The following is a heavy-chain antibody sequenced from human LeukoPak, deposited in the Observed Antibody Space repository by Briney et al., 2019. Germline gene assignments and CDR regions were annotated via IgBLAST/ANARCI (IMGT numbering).Heavy chain of an antibody. V-gene: IGHV3-21*04. Sequence: GGSLRLSCAASGFTFSSYTMNWVRQAPGKGLQWVSTVSASSDIHYSDSLKDRFTISRDNARNSLYLQMDSLRAEDTALYYCARDIWFGEFVDYWGQGTLVTVSS. CDR2: VSASSDI. CDR3: ARDIWFGEFVDY. CDR1: GFTFSSYT. J-gene: IGHJ4*02. D-gene: IGHD3-10*01.